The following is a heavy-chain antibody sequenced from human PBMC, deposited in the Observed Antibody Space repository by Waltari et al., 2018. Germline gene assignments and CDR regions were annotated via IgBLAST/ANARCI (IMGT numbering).Heavy chain of an antibody. Sequence: EVQLLESGGGLIQPGGSLRLSCAASGFTVSSNYMSWVRQAPGKGLEWVSVIYGGGSTYYSDSVKGRFTISRVNSKNTLYLQMNSLTAEDTAVYYCASSKPFPKYCFDYWGQGTLVTVSS. CDR3: ASSKPFPKYCFDY. D-gene: IGHD2-21*01. CDR2: IYGGGST. V-gene: IGHV3-53*01. CDR1: GFTVSSNY. J-gene: IGHJ4*02.